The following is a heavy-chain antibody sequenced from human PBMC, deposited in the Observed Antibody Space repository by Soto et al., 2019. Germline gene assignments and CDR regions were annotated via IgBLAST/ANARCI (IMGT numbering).Heavy chain of an antibody. Sequence: QVQLVESGGGVVQPGRSLRLSCAASGFTFSSFAMHWVRQAPGKGLEWVAVIWYDGSNQEYADSVKGRFTISRDNSKNTLYLQMNCLRDEDTAVYHCAKAGAYCSGGSCYGHNWLDPWGQGTLVTVSS. D-gene: IGHD2-15*01. V-gene: IGHV3-33*06. CDR3: AKAGAYCSGGSCYGHNWLDP. CDR1: GFTFSSFA. J-gene: IGHJ5*02. CDR2: IWYDGSNQ.